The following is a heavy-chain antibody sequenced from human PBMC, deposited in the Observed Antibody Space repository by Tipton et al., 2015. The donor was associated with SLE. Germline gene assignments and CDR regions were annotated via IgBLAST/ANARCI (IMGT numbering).Heavy chain of an antibody. V-gene: IGHV3-33*08. CDR3: ARETTSGAFDI. Sequence: SLRLSCAASGFTFSSYGMHWVRQAPGKGLEWVAVIWYDGSNKYYVDSVKGRLTVSRDNAKNALYLQMSSLTAEDTAMYFCARETTSGAFDIWGQGALVTVSS. J-gene: IGHJ3*02. CDR1: GFTFSSYG. D-gene: IGHD4-11*01. CDR2: IWYDGSNK.